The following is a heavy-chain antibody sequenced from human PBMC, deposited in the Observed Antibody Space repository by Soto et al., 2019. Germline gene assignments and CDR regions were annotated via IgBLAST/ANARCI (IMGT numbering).Heavy chain of an antibody. J-gene: IGHJ4*02. CDR3: ARSTKWGVDQTRPFDY. CDR1: GGTFSSYA. CDR2: IIPIFGTA. Sequence: QVQLVQSGAEVKKPGSSVKVSCQASGGTFSSYAISWVRQATGQGLECMGGIIPIFGTANYAQKFQGRVTITTDESTSTAYMELSGLRSEDTSVYYCARSTKWGVDQTRPFDYWGQGTLVPVSS. V-gene: IGHV1-69*01. D-gene: IGHD1-26*01.